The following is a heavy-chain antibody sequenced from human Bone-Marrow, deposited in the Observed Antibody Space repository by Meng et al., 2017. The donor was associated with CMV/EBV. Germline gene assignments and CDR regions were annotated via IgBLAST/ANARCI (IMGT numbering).Heavy chain of an antibody. CDR2: IYYSGST. V-gene: IGHV4-39*07. J-gene: IGHJ4*02. D-gene: IGHD1-26*01. CDR1: GGSISSSSYY. CDR3: AGSGSHLDTFDY. Sequence: SETLSLTCTVSGGSISSSSYYWGWIRQPPGKGLEWIGSIYYSGSTYYNPSLKSRVTISVDTSKNQFSLKLSSVTAADTAVYYCAGSGSHLDTFDYWGQGTRVTVSS.